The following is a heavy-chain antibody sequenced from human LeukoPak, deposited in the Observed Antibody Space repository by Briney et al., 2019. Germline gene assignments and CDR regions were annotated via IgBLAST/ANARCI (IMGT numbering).Heavy chain of an antibody. D-gene: IGHD6-19*01. Sequence: GGSLRLSCVVSGFTFSNFAMSWVRQAPGKGLECVSTISGSGVKTNYADSVKGRFTISRDNSKNTLYLQMSSLWAEDTAVYYCAKVMWAYVAVAGNDAFDIWGQGTMVTVSS. CDR3: AKVMWAYVAVAGNDAFDI. CDR1: GFTFSNFA. J-gene: IGHJ3*02. CDR2: ISGSGVKT. V-gene: IGHV3-23*01.